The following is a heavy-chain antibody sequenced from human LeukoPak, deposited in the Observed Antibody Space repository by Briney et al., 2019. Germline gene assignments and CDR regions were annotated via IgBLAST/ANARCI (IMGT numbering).Heavy chain of an antibody. CDR1: GYTFTGYY. CDR3: ARFRFLEWRVRGAFDP. CDR2: INPNSGGT. J-gene: IGHJ5*02. D-gene: IGHD3-3*01. V-gene: IGHV1-2*02. Sequence: GASVKVSCKASGYTFTGYYMHWVRQAPGQGLERMGWINPNSGGTNYAQKFQGRVTMTRDTSISTAYMELSRLRSDDTAVYYCARFRFLEWRVRGAFDPWGQGTLVTVSS.